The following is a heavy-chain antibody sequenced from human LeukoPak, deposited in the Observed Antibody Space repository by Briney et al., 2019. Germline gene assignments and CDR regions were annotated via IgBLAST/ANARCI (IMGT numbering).Heavy chain of an antibody. Sequence: GASVKVSCKVSGYTFTGYYMHWVRQAPGQGLEWMGWINPNSGGTNYAQKFQGRVTMTRDTSISTAYMEMTRLTSDDTAVYYCVGGWSTGFDYWGQGTLVTVS. D-gene: IGHD6-19*01. CDR3: VGGWSTGFDY. V-gene: IGHV1-2*02. CDR1: GYTFTGYY. J-gene: IGHJ4*02. CDR2: INPNSGGT.